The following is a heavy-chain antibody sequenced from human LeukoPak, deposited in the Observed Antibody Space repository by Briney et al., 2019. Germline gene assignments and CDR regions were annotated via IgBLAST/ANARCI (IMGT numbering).Heavy chain of an antibody. CDR2: INSDGSTT. CDR3: ARVIVGATNWFDP. J-gene: IGHJ5*02. V-gene: IGHV3-74*01. CDR1: GFAFSSYW. D-gene: IGHD1-26*01. Sequence: GGSLRLSCEASGFAFSSYWMHWVRQAPGKGLVWASRINSDGSTTNYADPVRGRFRTSRDNAKNTLYLQMNSVRAEDTAVYYCARVIVGATNWFDPWGQGTLVTVSS.